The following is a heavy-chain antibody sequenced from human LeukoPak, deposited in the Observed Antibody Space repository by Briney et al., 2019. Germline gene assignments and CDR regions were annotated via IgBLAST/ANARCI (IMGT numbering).Heavy chain of an antibody. V-gene: IGHV3-53*01. CDR1: GFTVSDYY. D-gene: IGHD3-22*01. CDR2: IYSGGKT. J-gene: IGHJ4*02. Sequence: GGSLRLSCAVSGFTVSDYYMSWVRQAPGKGLEWVSVIYSGGKTYYADSVKGRFTISRNDSKNTLHLQMNSLRAEDTAVYYCARINYYDGSGFYRDYWGQGTLVTVSS. CDR3: ARINYYDGSGFYRDY.